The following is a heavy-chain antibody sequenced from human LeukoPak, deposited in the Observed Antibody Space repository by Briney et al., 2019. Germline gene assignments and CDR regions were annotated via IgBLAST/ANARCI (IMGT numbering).Heavy chain of an antibody. Sequence: SETLSLTCAVYGGSFSGYCWSWIRQPPGKGLEWIGEINHSGSTNYNPSLKSRVTISVDTSKNQFSLKLSSVTAADTAVYYCARGVGATLPFDYWGQGTLVTVSS. D-gene: IGHD1-26*01. J-gene: IGHJ4*02. CDR2: INHSGST. CDR3: ARGVGATLPFDY. CDR1: GGSFSGYC. V-gene: IGHV4-34*01.